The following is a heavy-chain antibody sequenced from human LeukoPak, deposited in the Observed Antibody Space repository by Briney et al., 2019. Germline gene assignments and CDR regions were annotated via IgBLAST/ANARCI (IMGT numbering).Heavy chain of an antibody. D-gene: IGHD3-10*01. V-gene: IGHV2-5*02. CDR2: IYWDDEK. Sequence: SGPALVKPTQTLTLTCTFSGFSFSTSGVGVGWIRQPPGKALQWLALIYWDDEKYYSPSLKSRLSISRDTSRNQVVLTMTNMDPLDTATYFCAHSYYFGSRSYYNVWFAPWGLGTLVTVSS. CDR3: AHSYYFGSRSYYNVWFAP. CDR1: GFSFSTSGVG. J-gene: IGHJ5*02.